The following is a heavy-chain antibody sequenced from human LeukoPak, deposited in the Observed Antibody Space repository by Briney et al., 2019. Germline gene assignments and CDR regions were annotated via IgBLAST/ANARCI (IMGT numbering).Heavy chain of an antibody. D-gene: IGHD6-19*01. CDR1: EFTFSTYA. Sequence: PGGSLRLSCAASEFTFSTYAMTWVRQTPGKGLKWVSAISGSGGLSYYADSVKGRFTISRDNSKNTLYLQMNSLRAEDTAVYYCAKHDSPSLAGPASFDYWGQGTLVTVSS. CDR3: AKHDSPSLAGPASFDY. V-gene: IGHV3-23*01. J-gene: IGHJ4*02. CDR2: ISGSGGLS.